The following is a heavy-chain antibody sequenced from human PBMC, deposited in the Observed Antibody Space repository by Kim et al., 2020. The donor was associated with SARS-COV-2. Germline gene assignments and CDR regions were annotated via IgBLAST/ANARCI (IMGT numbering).Heavy chain of an antibody. D-gene: IGHD2-15*01. Sequence: SETLSLTCAVYGASFSGYYWSWIRQPPGKGLEWIGEINHSGSTNYNPSLKSRVTISVDTSKNQFSLKLSSVTAADTAVYYCSVRRAAGDYYYGMDVWGQG. V-gene: IGHV4-34*01. CDR2: INHSGST. CDR3: SVRRAAGDYYYGMDV. CDR1: GASFSGYY. J-gene: IGHJ6*02.